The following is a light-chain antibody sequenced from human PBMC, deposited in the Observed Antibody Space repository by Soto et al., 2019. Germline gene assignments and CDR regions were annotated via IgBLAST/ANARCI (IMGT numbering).Light chain of an antibody. CDR1: SSDVGGYNY. CDR2: DVS. Sequence: QSVLTQPASVSGSPGQSITISCTGTSSDVGGYNYVSWYQHHPGKAPKLMIYDVSNRPSGVSNRFSGSKSGNTASLSISGLQPEDEADYYCSSYRTSTTRQLVCGPVTKVTVL. V-gene: IGLV2-14*03. J-gene: IGLJ1*01. CDR3: SSYRTSTTRQLV.